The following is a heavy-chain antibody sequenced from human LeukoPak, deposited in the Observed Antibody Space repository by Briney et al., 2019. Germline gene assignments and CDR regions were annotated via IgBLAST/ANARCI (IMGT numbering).Heavy chain of an antibody. CDR2: FYPGDSDT. CDR3: ARPSAAYYDTSGYSYYFDY. CDR1: GYSFTNYW. D-gene: IGHD3-22*01. Sequence: GESLKISCKGSGYSFTNYWIGWVRQMPGKGLEWMGIFYPGDSDTRYSPSFQGQVTISADKSISTAYLQWSSLKASDTAMYYCARPSAAYYDTSGYSYYFDYWGQGTLVTVSS. V-gene: IGHV5-51*01. J-gene: IGHJ4*02.